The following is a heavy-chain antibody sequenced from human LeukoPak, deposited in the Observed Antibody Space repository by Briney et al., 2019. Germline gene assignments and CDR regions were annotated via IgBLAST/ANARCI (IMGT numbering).Heavy chain of an antibody. CDR1: GGSISSYY. Sequence: SETLSLTCTVSGGSISSYYWSWIRQPPGKGLEWIGYIYYSGSTNYNPSLKSRVIISVDTSKNQFSLKLSSVTAADTAVYYCARCKTPDGYYGMDVWGQGTTVTVSS. D-gene: IGHD2-15*01. CDR2: IYYSGST. V-gene: IGHV4-59*08. J-gene: IGHJ6*02. CDR3: ARCKTPDGYYGMDV.